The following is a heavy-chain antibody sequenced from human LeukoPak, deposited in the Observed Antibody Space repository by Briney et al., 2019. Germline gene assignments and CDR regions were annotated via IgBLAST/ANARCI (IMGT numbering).Heavy chain of an antibody. V-gene: IGHV3-21*01. Sequence: GGCLRLSCGASGFTFSDYSMNWVRQAPGKGLAWVASITSAGGYTYYADSVKGRFTISRDNAQNSLFLQMNSLRAEDTAVHFCATSGGFVLPNAITGNWYMDVWGRGTSVTISS. J-gene: IGHJ6*03. CDR3: ATSGGFVLPNAITGNWYMDV. D-gene: IGHD2-2*01. CDR1: GFTFSDYS. CDR2: ITSAGGYT.